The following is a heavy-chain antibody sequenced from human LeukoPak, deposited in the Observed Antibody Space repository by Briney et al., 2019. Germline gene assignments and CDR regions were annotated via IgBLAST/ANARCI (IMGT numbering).Heavy chain of an antibody. CDR3: AEIGITMIGGV. D-gene: IGHD3-10*02. Sequence: GGSLRLSCAASGFTFSSYEMNWVRHAPGKGLEWDSYIIIIVSTIYYADSVKGPFTISRDNAKNSLYLQMNSLRAEDTAVYYCAEIGITMIGGVWGKGTTVTISS. CDR1: GFTFSSYE. CDR2: IIIIVSTI. V-gene: IGHV3-48*03. J-gene: IGHJ6*04.